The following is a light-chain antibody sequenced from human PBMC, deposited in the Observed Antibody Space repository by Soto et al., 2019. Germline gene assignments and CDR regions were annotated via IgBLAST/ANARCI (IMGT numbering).Light chain of an antibody. J-gene: IGKJ5*01. CDR2: AAS. V-gene: IGKV1-8*01. CDR3: QQYYSYPIT. CDR1: QGISSY. Sequence: AIRMIQSPSPLSASTGDRVTITCRASQGISSYLAWYQQKPGKAPKLLIYAASTLQSGVPSRFSGSGSGTDSTLTISCLQSEDFATYYCQQYYSYPITFGQGTRLETK.